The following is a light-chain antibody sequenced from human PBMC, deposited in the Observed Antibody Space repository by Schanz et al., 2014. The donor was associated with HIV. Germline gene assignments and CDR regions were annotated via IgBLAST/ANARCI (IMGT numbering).Light chain of an antibody. CDR1: QSVPTTF. J-gene: IGKJ2*01. CDR2: GAS. Sequence: ENVLTQSPDILSLSPGERATLSCRASQSVPTTFLAWYQQKPGQAPRLLIYGASNRATGIPDRFSGSGSGTDLPLTISRLEPEDFAVYYSQQYAHAPPYSFGQGTKLDIK. V-gene: IGKV3-20*01. CDR3: QQYAHAPPYS.